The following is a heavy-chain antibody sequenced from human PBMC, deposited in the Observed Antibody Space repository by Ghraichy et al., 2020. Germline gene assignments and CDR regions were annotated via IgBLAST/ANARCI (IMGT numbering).Heavy chain of an antibody. CDR2: ISAYNGNT. Sequence: ASVKVSCKASGYTFTSYGISWVRQAPGQGLEWMGWISAYNGNTNYAQKLQGRVTMTTDTSTSTAYMELRSLRSDDTAVYYCARYSLTIFGVVTRDYYYYMDVWGKGTTVTVSS. J-gene: IGHJ6*03. V-gene: IGHV1-18*01. D-gene: IGHD3-3*01. CDR1: GYTFTSYG. CDR3: ARYSLTIFGVVTRDYYYYMDV.